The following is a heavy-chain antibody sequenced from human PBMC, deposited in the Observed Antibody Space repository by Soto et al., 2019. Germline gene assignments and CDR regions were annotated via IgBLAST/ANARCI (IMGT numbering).Heavy chain of an antibody. CDR1: GFTFSSYS. CDR2: ISSSSSTI. J-gene: IGHJ6*03. CDR3: ARDCSGGSCYPGGAYYYYMDV. V-gene: IGHV3-48*01. Sequence: GGSLRLSCAASGFTFSSYSMNWVRQAPGKGLEWVSYISSSSSTIYYADSVKGRFTISRDNAKNSLYLQMNSLRAEDTAVYYCARDCSGGSCYPGGAYYYYMDVWGKGTTVTVSS. D-gene: IGHD2-15*01.